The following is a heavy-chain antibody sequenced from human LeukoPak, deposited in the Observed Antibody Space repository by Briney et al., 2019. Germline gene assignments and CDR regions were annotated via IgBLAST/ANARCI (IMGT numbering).Heavy chain of an antibody. CDR1: GGSLSSGGYY. CDR3: ARRSDYSGSGSYYYFDY. V-gene: IGHV4-31*03. J-gene: IGHJ4*02. D-gene: IGHD3-10*01. Sequence: SQTLSLTCTVSGGSLSSGGYYWSWIRQHPGKGLEWIGYIYYSGSTYYNPSLKSRVTISVETSKSQFSLKLTSVSAADTAVYYCARRSDYSGSGSYYYFDYWGQGILVTVSS. CDR2: IYYSGST.